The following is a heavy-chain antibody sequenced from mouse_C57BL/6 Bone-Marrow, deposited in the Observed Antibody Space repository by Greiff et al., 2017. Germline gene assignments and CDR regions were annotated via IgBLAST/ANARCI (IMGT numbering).Heavy chain of an antibody. CDR3: ARLDYYGSSSFAY. J-gene: IGHJ3*01. D-gene: IGHD1-1*01. V-gene: IGHV1-81*01. CDR2: IYPRSGNT. CDR1: GYTFTSYG. Sequence: VQRVESGAELARPGASVKLSCKASGYTFTSYGISWVKQRTGQGLEWIGEIYPRSGNTYYNEKFKGKATLTADKSSSTAYMELRSLTSEHSAVYFCARLDYYGSSSFAYWGQGTLVTVSA.